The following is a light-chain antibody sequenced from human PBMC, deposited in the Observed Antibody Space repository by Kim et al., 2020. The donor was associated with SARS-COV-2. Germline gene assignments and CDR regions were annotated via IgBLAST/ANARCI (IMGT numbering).Light chain of an antibody. CDR2: GKN. J-gene: IGLJ2*01. Sequence: SSELTQDPAVSVALGQTVRITCQGDSHRSYYATWYQQKPGQAPIVVIYGKNNRPSGIPDRFSGSSLGNTASLTITGTQAGDEADYYCNSRDSNDNVVFGG. CDR1: SHRSYY. CDR3: NSRDSNDNVV. V-gene: IGLV3-19*01.